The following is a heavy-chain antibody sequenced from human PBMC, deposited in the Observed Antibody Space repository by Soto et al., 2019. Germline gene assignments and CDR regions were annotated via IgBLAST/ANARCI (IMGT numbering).Heavy chain of an antibody. D-gene: IGHD5-12*01. V-gene: IGHV3-53*04. Sequence: EVQLVESGGCLVQPGGSLRLSCAASGFTVSSNYMSWVGQAPGKGLEWVSVIYSGGSTYYADSVMGRFTISRHNSKNTLYLQMNSLRAEDTAVYYCARERNGYNDYWGQGTLVTVSS. CDR3: ARERNGYNDY. CDR2: IYSGGST. CDR1: GFTVSSNY. J-gene: IGHJ4*02.